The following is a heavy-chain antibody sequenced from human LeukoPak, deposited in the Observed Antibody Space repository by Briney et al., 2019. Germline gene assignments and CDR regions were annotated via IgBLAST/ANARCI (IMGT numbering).Heavy chain of an antibody. V-gene: IGHV4-39*01. CDR2: IFYSGST. J-gene: IGHJ4*02. Sequence: SETLSLTCTVSGASVSGSPYYWGWIRQPPGEGLEWTGNIFYSGSTYYNPSLKSRVTISVDTSKNQFSLKLSSVTAADTAVYYCARQIVAGTSIDYWGQGTLVTVSS. D-gene: IGHD5-12*01. CDR3: ARQIVAGTSIDY. CDR1: GASVSGSPYY.